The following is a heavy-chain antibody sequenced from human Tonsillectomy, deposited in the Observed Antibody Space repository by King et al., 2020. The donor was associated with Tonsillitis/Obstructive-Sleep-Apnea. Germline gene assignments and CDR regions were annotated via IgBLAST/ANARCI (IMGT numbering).Heavy chain of an antibody. D-gene: IGHD3-10*01. CDR1: GITFSSYA. J-gene: IGHJ4*02. CDR2: ISGGGGST. V-gene: IGHV3-23*04. CDR3: AKAMVQGIIITIFDY. Sequence: VQLVESGGGLVQPGGSLRLSCAASGITFSSYAMSWVRPAPGKGLEGVSTISGGGGSTYYADSVKGRFTISRDNSKNTLYLQMNSLRAEDTAVYYCAKAMVQGIIITIFDYWGQGTLVTVSS.